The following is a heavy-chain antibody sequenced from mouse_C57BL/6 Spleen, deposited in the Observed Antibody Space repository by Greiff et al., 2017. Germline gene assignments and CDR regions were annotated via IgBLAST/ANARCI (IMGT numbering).Heavy chain of an antibody. J-gene: IGHJ4*01. D-gene: IGHD2-3*01. CDR2: ISYDGSN. V-gene: IGHV3-6*01. Sequence: EVKLMESGPGLVKPSQSLSLTCSVTGYSITSGYYWNWIRQFPGNILEWMGYISYDGSNNYNPSLKNRISITRDTSKNQFFLKLNSVTTEDTATYYCARWLLRAMDYWGQGTSVTVSS. CDR1: GYSITSGYY. CDR3: ARWLLRAMDY.